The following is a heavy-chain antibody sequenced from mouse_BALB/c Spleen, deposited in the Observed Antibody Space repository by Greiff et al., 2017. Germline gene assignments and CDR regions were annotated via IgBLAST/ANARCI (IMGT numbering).Heavy chain of an antibody. CDR2: INSNGGST. V-gene: IGHV5-6-3*01. J-gene: IGHJ3*01. Sequence: EVKLVESGGGLVQPGGSLKLSCAASGFTFSSYGMSWVRQTPDKRLELVATINSNGGSTYYPDSVKGRFTISRDNAKNTLYLQMSSLKSEDTAMYYCARGDGYSPWFAYWGQGTLVTVSA. CDR3: ARGDGYSPWFAY. CDR1: GFTFSSYG. D-gene: IGHD2-3*01.